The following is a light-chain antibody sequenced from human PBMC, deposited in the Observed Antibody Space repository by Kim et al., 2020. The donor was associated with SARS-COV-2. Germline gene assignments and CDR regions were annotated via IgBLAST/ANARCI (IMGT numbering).Light chain of an antibody. J-gene: IGKJ4*01. CDR3: QQYGDSPLT. V-gene: IGKV3-20*01. CDR1: QTIRNDY. CDR2: AAS. Sequence: SPGERGTLSCRDSQTIRNDYLAWYQQKPGQAPILLICAASTRATGIPDRFSGSGSGTDFTLTISRLEPDDFAVYHCQQYGDSPLTFGGGTKVDIK.